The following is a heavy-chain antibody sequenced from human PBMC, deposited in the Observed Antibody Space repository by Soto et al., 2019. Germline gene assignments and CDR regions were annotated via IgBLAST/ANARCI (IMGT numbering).Heavy chain of an antibody. Sequence: EVQLEESGGALVQPGRSLRLSCAASGFTFDDYAMYWVRQVLGTGLELVSSISWNSGNIGYADSVKGRFTTSRDNAENSLYLQMNNLIPEDTAVYDCVRSKGGYAYGTPFDYWGQGTLVTVSA. D-gene: IGHD5-18*01. V-gene: IGHV3-9*01. CDR1: GFTFDDYA. CDR2: ISWNSGNI. J-gene: IGHJ4*02. CDR3: VRSKGGYAYGTPFDY.